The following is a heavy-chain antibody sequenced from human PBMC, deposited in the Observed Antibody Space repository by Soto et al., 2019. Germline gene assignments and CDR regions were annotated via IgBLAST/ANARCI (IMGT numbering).Heavy chain of an antibody. CDR3: ARDRKITMIVVPTPGDAFDI. D-gene: IGHD3-22*01. Sequence: SVKVSCKASGYTFTSYGISWVGQAPGRGLEWMGGIIPIFGTANYAQKFQGRVTITADKSTSTAYMELSSLRSEDTAVYYCARDRKITMIVVPTPGDAFDIWGQGTMVTVSS. V-gene: IGHV1-69*06. J-gene: IGHJ3*02. CDR2: IIPIFGTA. CDR1: GYTFTSYG.